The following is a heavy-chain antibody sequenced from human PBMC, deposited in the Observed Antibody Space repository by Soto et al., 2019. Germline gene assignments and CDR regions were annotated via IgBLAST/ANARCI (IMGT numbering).Heavy chain of an antibody. Sequence: SVKVSCKASGGTFSNHAISWVRQAPGQGLEWVGGIIPMFPTADYAQRFQGRVTITADDSTTTVYMELSGLRSEDTAMYYCARDDATYCGGDCYRYFYYGMDVWGQGTTVPVSS. D-gene: IGHD2-21*02. CDR3: ARDDATYCGGDCYRYFYYGMDV. CDR1: GGTFSNHA. J-gene: IGHJ6*02. V-gene: IGHV1-69*13. CDR2: IIPMFPTA.